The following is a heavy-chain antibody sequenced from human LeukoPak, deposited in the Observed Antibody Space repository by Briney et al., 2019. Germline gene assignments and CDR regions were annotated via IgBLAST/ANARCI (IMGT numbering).Heavy chain of an antibody. J-gene: IGHJ4*02. D-gene: IGHD3/OR15-3a*01. CDR1: GYSISSGYY. V-gene: IGHV4-38-2*02. CDR2: IYYSGNT. Sequence: PSETLSLTCTVSGYSISSGYYWGWIRQPPGKGLEWIGSIYYSGNTYYNASLKSQVSISIDTSRNQFSLRLTSVTAADTAVYYCARQTGSGLFILPGGQGTLVTVSS. CDR3: ARQTGSGLFILP.